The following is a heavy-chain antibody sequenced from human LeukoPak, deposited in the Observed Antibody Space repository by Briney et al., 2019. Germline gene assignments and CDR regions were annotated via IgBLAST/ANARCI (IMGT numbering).Heavy chain of an antibody. J-gene: IGHJ4*02. CDR1: GGSISSYY. Sequence: SETLSLTCTVSGGSISSYYWSWIRQPPGKGLEWIGYIYYSGSTNHNPSLKSRVTISVDTSKNQFSLKLSSVTAADTAVYYCARGWAAMAPFDYWGQGTLVTVSS. CDR2: IYYSGST. V-gene: IGHV4-59*01. CDR3: ARGWAAMAPFDY. D-gene: IGHD5-18*01.